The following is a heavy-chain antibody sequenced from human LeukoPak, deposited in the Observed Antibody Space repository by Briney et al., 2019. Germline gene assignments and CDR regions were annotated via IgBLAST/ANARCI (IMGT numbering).Heavy chain of an antibody. CDR1: GGSISSGGYY. Sequence: SETLSLTCTVSGGSISSGGYYWSWIRQHPGKGLEWIGYIYYSGSTYYNPSLKSRVTISVDTSKNQFSLKLSSVTAADTAVYYCARHVGDGYNYFDYWGQGTLVTVSS. V-gene: IGHV4-31*03. CDR2: IYYSGST. CDR3: ARHVGDGYNYFDY. D-gene: IGHD5-24*01. J-gene: IGHJ4*02.